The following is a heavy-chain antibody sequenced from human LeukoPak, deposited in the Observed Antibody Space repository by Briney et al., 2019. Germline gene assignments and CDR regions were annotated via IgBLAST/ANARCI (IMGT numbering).Heavy chain of an antibody. V-gene: IGHV4-38-2*02. CDR2: IYHSGST. D-gene: IGHD3-22*01. CDR1: GYSISSGYY. Sequence: SETLSLTCTVSGYSISSGYYWCLIRPPPGKGLEWIGSIYHSGSTYHNPSLKGRVTISVDTSKNQFSLKLSSVTAADTAVYYCARVVDSSGYSWFDPWGQGTLVTVSS. J-gene: IGHJ5*02. CDR3: ARVVDSSGYSWFDP.